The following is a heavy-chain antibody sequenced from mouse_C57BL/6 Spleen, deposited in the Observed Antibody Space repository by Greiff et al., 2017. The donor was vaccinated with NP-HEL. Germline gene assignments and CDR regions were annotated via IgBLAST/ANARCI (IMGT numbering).Heavy chain of an antibody. CDR3: AKDSLYYFDY. Sequence: DVQLQESGGGLVKPGGSLKLSCAASGFTFSDYGMHWVRQAPEKGLEWVAYISSGSSTIYYADTVKGRFTISRDNAKNTLFLQMTSLRSEDTAMYYCAKDSLYYFDYWGQGTTLTVSS. CDR1: GFTFSDYG. CDR2: ISSGSSTI. V-gene: IGHV5-17*01. J-gene: IGHJ2*01.